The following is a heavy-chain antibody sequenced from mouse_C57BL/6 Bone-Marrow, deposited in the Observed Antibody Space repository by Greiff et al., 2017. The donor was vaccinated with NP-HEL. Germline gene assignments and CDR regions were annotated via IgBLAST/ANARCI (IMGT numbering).Heavy chain of an antibody. CDR3: ARELRPEYYYAMDY. J-gene: IGHJ4*01. CDR1: GFNIKDYY. CDR2: IDPEDGET. Sequence: EVKVVESGAELVKPGASVKLSCTASGFNIKDYYMHWVKQRTEQGLEWIGRIDPEDGETKYAPKFQGKATITADTSSNTAYLQLSSLTSEDTAVYYCARELRPEYYYAMDYWGQGTSVTVSS. D-gene: IGHD3-2*02. V-gene: IGHV14-2*01.